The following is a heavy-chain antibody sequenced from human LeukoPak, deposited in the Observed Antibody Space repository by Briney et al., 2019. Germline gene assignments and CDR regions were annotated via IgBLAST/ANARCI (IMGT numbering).Heavy chain of an antibody. CDR1: GFTFSSYA. V-gene: IGHV3-23*01. CDR2: ISGSGGST. Sequence: GGSLRLSGAASGFTFSSYAMSWVRQAPGKGLEWVSAISGSGGSTYYADSVKGRFTISRDNSKNTLYLQMNSLRAEDTAVYYCARDKRTDSSGYYSDAFDIWGQGTMVTVSS. D-gene: IGHD3-22*01. J-gene: IGHJ3*02. CDR3: ARDKRTDSSGYYSDAFDI.